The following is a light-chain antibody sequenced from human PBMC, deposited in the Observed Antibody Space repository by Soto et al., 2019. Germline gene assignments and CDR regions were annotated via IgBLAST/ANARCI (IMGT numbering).Light chain of an antibody. CDR3: HQHGYSPWT. CDR1: ESVSSSY. Sequence: EIVLTQSPGTLSLSPGERATLSCRATESVSSSYLAWYQQKPGQAPRLLIYGASSRATGVSDRFSGSGSGTDFILTLSRLEPEDFAVYYCHQHGYSPWTFGQGTKVEIK. J-gene: IGKJ1*01. V-gene: IGKV3-20*01. CDR2: GAS.